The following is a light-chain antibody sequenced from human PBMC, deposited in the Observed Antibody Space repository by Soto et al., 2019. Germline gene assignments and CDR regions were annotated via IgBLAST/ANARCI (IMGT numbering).Light chain of an antibody. Sequence: EIVLTQSPAILSLSPGDTATLSCRASQSVSNYLTWYQQKPGQAPMLLIYDTSNRATGIPARFSGSGSGTDFTLTISSLEPEDFAVYYCQQRSNWPLFGGGTKVEIK. CDR3: QQRSNWPL. CDR1: QSVSNY. V-gene: IGKV3-11*01. J-gene: IGKJ4*01. CDR2: DTS.